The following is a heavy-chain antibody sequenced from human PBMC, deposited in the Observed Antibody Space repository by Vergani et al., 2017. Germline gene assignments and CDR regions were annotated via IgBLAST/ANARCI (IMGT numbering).Heavy chain of an antibody. Sequence: EVQLLESGGGLVQPGGSLRLSCAASGFTFSSYAMSWVRQAPGKGLEWVSAISGSGGSTYYADSVKGRFTISRDNSKNTLFLQMNSLRAEDTAVYYCARNSIAGATDYWYFDLWGRGTLVTVSS. CDR3: ARNSIAGATDYWYFDL. D-gene: IGHD1-26*01. J-gene: IGHJ2*01. CDR1: GFTFSSYA. V-gene: IGHV3-23*01. CDR2: ISGSGGST.